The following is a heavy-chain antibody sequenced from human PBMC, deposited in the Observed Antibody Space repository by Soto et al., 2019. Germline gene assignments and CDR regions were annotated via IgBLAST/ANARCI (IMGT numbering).Heavy chain of an antibody. CDR3: ARANPMGAADY. CDR1: GGSISSYY. V-gene: IGHV4-59*01. D-gene: IGHD1-26*01. CDR2: IYYSGST. Sequence: TSETLSLTCTVSGGSISSYYWSWIRQPPGKGLEWIGYIYYSGSTNYNPSLKSRVTISVDTSKNQFSLKLSSVTAADTAVYYCARANPMGAADYWGQGTLVTVSS. J-gene: IGHJ4*02.